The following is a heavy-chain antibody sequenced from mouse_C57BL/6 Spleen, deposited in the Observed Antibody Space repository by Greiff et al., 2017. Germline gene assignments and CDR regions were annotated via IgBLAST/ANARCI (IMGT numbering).Heavy chain of an antibody. D-gene: IGHD2-14*01. CDR1: GFTFSNYW. J-gene: IGHJ4*01. V-gene: IGHV6-3*01. CDR3: TGGVRREYYAMDY. Sequence: EVMLVESGGGLVQPGGSMKLSCVASGFTFSNYWMNWVRQSPEKGLEWVAQIRLKSDNYATHYAESVKGRFTISRDDSKSSVYLQMNNLRAEDTGIYYCTGGVRREYYAMDYWGQGTSVTVSS. CDR2: IRLKSDNYAT.